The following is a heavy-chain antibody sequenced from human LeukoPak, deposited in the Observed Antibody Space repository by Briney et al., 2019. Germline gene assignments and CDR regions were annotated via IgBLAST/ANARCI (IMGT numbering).Heavy chain of an antibody. Sequence: SETLSLTCTVSGGSVSSGSYYWSWIRQPPGKGLEWFGYIYYSGSTNYNPSLKSRVTISVDTSKNQFSLKLSSVTAADTAVYYCARETRWYDILTGYYQNNFDYWGQGTLVTVSS. CDR1: GGSVSSGSYY. V-gene: IGHV4-61*01. J-gene: IGHJ4*02. CDR3: ARETRWYDILTGYYQNNFDY. CDR2: IYYSGST. D-gene: IGHD3-9*01.